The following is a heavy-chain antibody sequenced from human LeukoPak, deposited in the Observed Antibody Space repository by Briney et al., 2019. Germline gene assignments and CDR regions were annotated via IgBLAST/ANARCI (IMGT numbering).Heavy chain of an antibody. V-gene: IGHV4-59*01. CDR3: ARGGIVGARVFDY. CDR1: GGSISSYY. CDR2: IYYSGST. J-gene: IGHJ4*02. D-gene: IGHD1-26*01. Sequence: PSETLSLTCTVSGGSISSYYWSWIRQPPGKGLEWITYIYYSGSTNYNPSLKSRVTISVDTSKNQFSLKLSSVTAADTAVYYCARGGIVGARVFDYWGQGTLVTVSS.